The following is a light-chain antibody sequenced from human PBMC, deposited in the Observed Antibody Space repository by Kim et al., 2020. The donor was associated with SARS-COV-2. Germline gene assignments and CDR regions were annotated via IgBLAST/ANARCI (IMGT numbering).Light chain of an antibody. CDR1: QDIRDD. J-gene: IGKJ2*01. CDR3: LQDHSYPS. CDR2: AAS. Sequence: AFKMTQSPSTLSASIGDRVTITCRASQDIRDDLAWYQQKPGKAPKLLIFAASRLHSGVPSRFSGSASGTDFTLTISSLQPEDFATYYCLQDHSYPSFGQGTKLEI. V-gene: IGKV1-6*01.